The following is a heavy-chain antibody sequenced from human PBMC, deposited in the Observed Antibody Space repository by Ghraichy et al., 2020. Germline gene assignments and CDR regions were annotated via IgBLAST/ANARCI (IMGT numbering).Heavy chain of an antibody. CDR1: GFTFSSYS. CDR2: ISSSSSYI. D-gene: IGHD3-3*01. V-gene: IGHV3-21*01. CDR3: AREESITIFGVVYYYMDV. Sequence: LSLTCAASGFTFSSYSMNWVRQAPGKGLEWVSSISSSSSYIYYADSVKGRFTISRDNAKNSLYLQMNSLRAEDTAVYYCAREESITIFGVVYYYMDVWGKGTTVTVS. J-gene: IGHJ6*03.